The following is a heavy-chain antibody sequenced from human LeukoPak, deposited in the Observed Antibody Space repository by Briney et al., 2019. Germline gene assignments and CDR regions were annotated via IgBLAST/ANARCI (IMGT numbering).Heavy chain of an antibody. CDR1: GGSISGSSYY. Sequence: SETLSLTCTVSGGSISGSSYYWGWIRQPPGKGLEWIGSIYYSGSTYYNPSLKSRVTISVDTSKNQFSLKLSSVTAADTAVYYCARSDGYGLVGIWGQGTMITVSS. D-gene: IGHD3-10*01. CDR3: ARSDGYGLVGI. V-gene: IGHV4-39*07. J-gene: IGHJ3*02. CDR2: IYYSGST.